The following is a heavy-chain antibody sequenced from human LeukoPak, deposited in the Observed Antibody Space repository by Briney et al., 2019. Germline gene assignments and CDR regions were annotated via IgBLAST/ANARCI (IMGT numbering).Heavy chain of an antibody. J-gene: IGHJ4*02. V-gene: IGHV1-69*04. Sequence: SVKVSCKASGGTFSSYAISWVRQAPGQGLEWMGRIIPILGIANYAQKFQGRVTITADKSTSTAYMELSSLRSEDTAVYYCARQAGEIGSSGDYYRGGFDYWGQGTLVTVSS. CDR2: IIPILGIA. D-gene: IGHD3-22*01. CDR1: GGTFSSYA. CDR3: ARQAGEIGSSGDYYRGGFDY.